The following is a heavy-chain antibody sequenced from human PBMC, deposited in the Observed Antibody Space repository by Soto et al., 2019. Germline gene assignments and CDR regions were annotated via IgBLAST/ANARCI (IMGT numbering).Heavy chain of an antibody. CDR1: GFTFSSYA. J-gene: IGHJ4*02. V-gene: IGHV3-23*01. Sequence: EVQLLESGGGLVQPGGSLRLSCAASGFTFSSYAMSWVRQAPGKGLEWVSAISGSGGSTYYADSVKGRFTISRDNSKNTLYLQMNSLRAEDTAVYYCASKGAYGSLFDCWGQGTLVTVSS. CDR3: ASKGAYGSLFDC. D-gene: IGHD4-17*01. CDR2: ISGSGGST.